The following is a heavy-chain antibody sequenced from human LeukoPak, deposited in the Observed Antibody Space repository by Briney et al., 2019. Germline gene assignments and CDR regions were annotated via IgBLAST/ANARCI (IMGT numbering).Heavy chain of an antibody. Sequence: GGSLRLSCAASGFTFSSYAMSWVRQAPGKGLEWVSAISGSGGSTYYADSVKGRFTISRDNSKNTLYLQMNSLRAEDTAVYYCAKFAGPGHYYGSGSYYPYYYFDYWGQGTLVTVSS. V-gene: IGHV3-23*01. D-gene: IGHD3-10*01. CDR3: AKFAGPGHYYGSGSYYPYYYFDY. CDR2: ISGSGGST. CDR1: GFTFSSYA. J-gene: IGHJ4*02.